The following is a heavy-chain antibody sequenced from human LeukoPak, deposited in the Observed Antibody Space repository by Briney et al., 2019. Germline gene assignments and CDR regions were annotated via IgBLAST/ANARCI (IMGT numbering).Heavy chain of an antibody. Sequence: GGSLRLSCAASGFTVSSNYMSWVRQAPGEGLEWVSVIYSGGSTYYADSVKGRFTISRDNSKNTLYLQMNSLRAEDTAVYYCARDRDDYIGYFDYWGQGTLVTVSS. CDR2: IYSGGST. D-gene: IGHD4-11*01. CDR3: ARDRDDYIGYFDY. V-gene: IGHV3-53*01. J-gene: IGHJ4*02. CDR1: GFTVSSNY.